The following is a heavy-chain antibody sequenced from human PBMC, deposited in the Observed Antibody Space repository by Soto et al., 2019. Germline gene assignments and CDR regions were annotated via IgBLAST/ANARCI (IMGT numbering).Heavy chain of an antibody. D-gene: IGHD2-15*01. CDR3: ARRGLVVVAATPDYYYGMDV. CDR1: GGTFSSYA. CDR2: IIPIFGTA. J-gene: IGHJ6*02. V-gene: IGHV1-69*01. Sequence: QVQLVQSGAEVKKPGSSVKVSCKASGGTFSSYAISWVRQAPGQGLEWMGGIIPIFGTANYAQKFQGRVTITADESTSTAYMELSSLRSEDTAVYYCARRGLVVVAATPDYYYGMDVWGQGTTVTVSS.